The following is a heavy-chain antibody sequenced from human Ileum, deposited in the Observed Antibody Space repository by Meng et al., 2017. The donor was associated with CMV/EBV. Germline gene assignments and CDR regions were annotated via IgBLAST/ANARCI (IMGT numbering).Heavy chain of an antibody. Sequence: EGQLWGSGGDLVTPGGSLGLSCAASEFNFRDYPMSWVRQAPGKGLEWVSGLSGSGISTYYADSVKGRFTISRDNSKNTLYLSMNSLRAEDTAVYYCARRGNYIDYWGQGTLVTVSS. V-gene: IGHV3-23*01. D-gene: IGHD1-26*01. J-gene: IGHJ4*02. CDR1: EFNFRDYP. CDR3: ARRGNYIDY. CDR2: LSGSGIST.